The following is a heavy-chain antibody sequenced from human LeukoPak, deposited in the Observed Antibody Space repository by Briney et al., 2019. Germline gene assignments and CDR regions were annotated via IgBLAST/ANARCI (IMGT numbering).Heavy chain of an antibody. CDR2: ISGTGGST. CDR3: AKGDTTWELPHDY. Sequence: PGGALRLSCAASGFTFSSYAMNWVRQAPGKGLELVSDISGTGGSTYYADSVKGRFTISRDNSKNTLSLQMNSLRAEDTAVYYCAKGDTTWELPHDYWGQGTLVTVSS. J-gene: IGHJ4*02. D-gene: IGHD1-26*01. V-gene: IGHV3-23*01. CDR1: GFTFSSYA.